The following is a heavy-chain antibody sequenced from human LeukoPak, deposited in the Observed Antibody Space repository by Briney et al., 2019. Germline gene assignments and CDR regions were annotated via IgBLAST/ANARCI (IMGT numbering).Heavy chain of an antibody. CDR1: GFTFSSYG. Sequence: GRSLRLSCAASGFTFSSYGMHWVRQAPGKGLEWVAVISYDGSNKYYADSVKGLFTISRDNSKNTLYLQMNSLRAEDTAVYYCAKLGFVLRYFDWLWGGAIDYWGQGTLVTVSS. CDR2: ISYDGSNK. J-gene: IGHJ4*02. CDR3: AKLGFVLRYFDWLWGGAIDY. D-gene: IGHD3-9*01. V-gene: IGHV3-30*18.